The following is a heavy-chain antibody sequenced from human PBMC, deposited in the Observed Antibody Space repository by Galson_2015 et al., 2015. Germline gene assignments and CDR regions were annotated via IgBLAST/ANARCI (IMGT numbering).Heavy chain of an antibody. Sequence: SLRISCAASGFTFSSYAMHWVRQAPGKGLEWVAVISYDGSNKYYADSVKGRFTISRDNSKNTLYLQMNSLRAEDTAVYYCARPADYGDYTYYFDYWGQGTLVTVSS. J-gene: IGHJ4*02. V-gene: IGHV3-30-3*01. CDR3: ARPADYGDYTYYFDY. D-gene: IGHD4-17*01. CDR2: ISYDGSNK. CDR1: GFTFSSYA.